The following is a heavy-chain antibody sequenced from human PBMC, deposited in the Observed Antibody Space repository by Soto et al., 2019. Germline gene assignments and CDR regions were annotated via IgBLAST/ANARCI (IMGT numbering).Heavy chain of an antibody. CDR1: GFTFSSYG. Sequence: GGSLRLSCAASGFTFSSYGMHWVRQAPGKGLEWVAVIWYDGSNKYYADSVKGRFTISRDNSKNTLYLQMNSLRAEDTAVYYCARAGGQWLANFDYWGQGTLVTVSS. D-gene: IGHD6-19*01. V-gene: IGHV3-33*01. CDR3: ARAGGQWLANFDY. CDR2: IWYDGSNK. J-gene: IGHJ4*02.